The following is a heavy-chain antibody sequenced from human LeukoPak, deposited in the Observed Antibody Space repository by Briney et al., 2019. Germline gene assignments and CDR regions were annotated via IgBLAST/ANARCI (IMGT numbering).Heavy chain of an antibody. V-gene: IGHV1-69*06. Sequence: SVKVSCKASGGTFSSYAISWVRQAPGQGLEWMGGIIPIFGTANYAQKFQGRVTITADKSTSTAYMELRSLRSDDTAVYYCARDQDSSSSGNFDYWGQGTLVTVSS. CDR1: GGTFSSYA. CDR3: ARDQDSSSSGNFDY. J-gene: IGHJ4*02. CDR2: IIPIFGTA. D-gene: IGHD6-6*01.